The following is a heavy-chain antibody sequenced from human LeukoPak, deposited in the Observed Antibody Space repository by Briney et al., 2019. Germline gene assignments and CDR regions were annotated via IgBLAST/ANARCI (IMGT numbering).Heavy chain of an antibody. J-gene: IGHJ4*02. CDR1: GFTFSSYG. V-gene: IGHV3-33*01. CDR2: IWYDGSNK. CDR3: ARGYYGSGPLDY. D-gene: IGHD3-10*01. Sequence: GGSLRLSCAASGFTFSSYGMHWVRQAPGKGLEWVAVIWYDGSNKYYADSVKGRFTISRDNSKNTLYLQMNSLRAEDTAVYYCARGYYGSGPLDYWGQGTLVTVSS.